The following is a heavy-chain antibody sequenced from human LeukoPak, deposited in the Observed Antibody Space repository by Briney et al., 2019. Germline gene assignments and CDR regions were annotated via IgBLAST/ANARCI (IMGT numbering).Heavy chain of an antibody. CDR1: GGSINSRSYY. CDR2: IYHGGST. V-gene: IGHV4-39*01. Sequence: PSETLSLTCTVSGGSINSRSYYWGWIRQPPGKGLEWIGSIYHGGSTYYNPSLTSRVAILVDTSENQFSLRLSSVTAAGTAVYFCARVGDYDSGSGGYWGQGTLVTVSS. CDR3: ARVGDYDSGSGGY. D-gene: IGHD3-10*01. J-gene: IGHJ4*02.